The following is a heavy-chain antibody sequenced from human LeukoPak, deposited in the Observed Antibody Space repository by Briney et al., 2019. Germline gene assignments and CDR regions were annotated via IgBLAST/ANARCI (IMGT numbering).Heavy chain of an antibody. D-gene: IGHD2-15*01. CDR1: GFTFSDYY. V-gene: IGHV3-11*01. J-gene: IGHJ4*02. CDR3: AKDWGAYCSGGSCYGDFDY. Sequence: GGSLRLSCAASGFTFSDYYMSWIRQAPGKGLEWVSYISSSGSTIYYADSVKGRFTISRDNAKNSLYLQMNSLRGEDTAVYYCAKDWGAYCSGGSCYGDFDYWGQGTLVTVSS. CDR2: ISSSGSTI.